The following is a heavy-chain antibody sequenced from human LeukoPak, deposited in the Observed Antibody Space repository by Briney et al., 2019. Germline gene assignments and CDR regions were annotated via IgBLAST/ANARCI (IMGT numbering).Heavy chain of an antibody. V-gene: IGHV3-66*03. CDR1: GFTVSNNY. J-gene: IGHJ5*02. CDR3: ARDYYGP. Sequence: GGSLRLSCAASGFTVSNNYMRWVRQAPGKGPEWVSSIYSRGSTSYVDSVKGRFTISRDNSKNTLFLQMNSLRVEDTAVYYCARDYYGPWGQGTLVTVSS. CDR2: IYSRGST. D-gene: IGHD3-22*01.